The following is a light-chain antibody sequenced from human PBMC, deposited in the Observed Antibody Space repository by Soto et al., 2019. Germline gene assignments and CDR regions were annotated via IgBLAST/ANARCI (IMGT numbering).Light chain of an antibody. CDR1: DSNIGSNS. Sequence: QSVLTQPPSASGTAGQVVTISCSGGDSNIGSNSVYWYQHLPRMAPKLPIYYNNQRPSGVPDRFSGSRSGTSASLAIVGLRSEYAAVYYCAAWDASLSACVFGNGTKLTVL. V-gene: IGLV1-47*02. CDR2: YNN. J-gene: IGLJ1*01. CDR3: AAWDASLSACV.